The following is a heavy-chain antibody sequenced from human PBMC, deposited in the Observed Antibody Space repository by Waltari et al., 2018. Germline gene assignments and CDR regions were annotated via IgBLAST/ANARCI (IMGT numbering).Heavy chain of an antibody. CDR3: ARGGIAAAGYYYYGMDV. Sequence: QVQLVQSGSELKKPGASVKVSCKASGYTFTSYAMNWVRQAPGQGLEGMGWINTNTGNPTYAQGFTGRCVFSLYTAVSTAYLQISSLKAEDTALYYCARGGIAAAGYYYYGMDVWGQGTTVTGSS. D-gene: IGHD6-13*01. CDR2: INTNTGNP. CDR1: GYTFTSYA. J-gene: IGHJ6*02. V-gene: IGHV7-4-1*02.